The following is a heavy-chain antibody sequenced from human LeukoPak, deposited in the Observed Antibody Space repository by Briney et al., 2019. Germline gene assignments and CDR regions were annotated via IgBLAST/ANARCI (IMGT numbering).Heavy chain of an antibody. Sequence: SETLSLTCAVSDYSISSGYYWGWIRQPPGKGLEWIASIYHSGSTYYNPSLKSRVTISADTSKNEFSLKVTSVTAADTAVYYCARTKGTLVRGSFDYWGQGTLVTVSS. CDR2: IYHSGST. CDR1: DYSISSGYY. J-gene: IGHJ4*02. V-gene: IGHV4-38-2*01. D-gene: IGHD3-10*01. CDR3: ARTKGTLVRGSFDY.